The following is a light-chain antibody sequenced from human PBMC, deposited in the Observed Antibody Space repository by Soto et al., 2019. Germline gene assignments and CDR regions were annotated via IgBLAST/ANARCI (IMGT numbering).Light chain of an antibody. J-gene: IGLJ1*01. Sequence: QSVLTQPASVSGSPGQSITISCTGTSSDVGDNNYVSWYQQHPGKAPKLMIYDVTHRPSGISNRFSGSKSGNTASLTISGLQAEDEADYYCSSYTSSSTLYVFGTETKVTVL. CDR3: SSYTSSSTLYV. CDR2: DVT. CDR1: SSDVGDNNY. V-gene: IGLV2-14*01.